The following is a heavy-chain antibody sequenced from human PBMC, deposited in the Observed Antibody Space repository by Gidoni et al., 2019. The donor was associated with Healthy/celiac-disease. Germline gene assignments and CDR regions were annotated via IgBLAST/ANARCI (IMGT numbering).Heavy chain of an antibody. D-gene: IGHD1-26*01. J-gene: IGHJ4*02. CDR2: IYHRGST. V-gene: IGHV4-38-2*01. CDR1: GYSISSGYF. Sequence: VQLQESGPGLVKPSETLSLTCAVSGYSISSGYFWGWIRPPPGKGLEWIGSIYHRGSTYYNPSLKSRVTISVDTSKNQFSLKRSSVTAADTVVYDCARVATHFDYWGQGTLVTVSS. CDR3: ARVATHFDY.